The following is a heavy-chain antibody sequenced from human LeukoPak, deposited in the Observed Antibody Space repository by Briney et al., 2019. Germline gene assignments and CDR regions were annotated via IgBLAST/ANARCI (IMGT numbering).Heavy chain of an antibody. V-gene: IGHV1-18*01. J-gene: IGHJ5*02. CDR3: ARDQRYCSSTSCRWFDP. CDR2: IGAYNGNT. Sequence: WASVKVSCKASGYTFTSYGISWVRQAPGQGLEWMGWIGAYNGNTNYAQKLQGRVTMTTDTSTSTAYMELRSLRSDDTAVYYCARDQRYCSSTSCRWFDPWGQGTLVTVSS. CDR1: GYTFTSYG. D-gene: IGHD2-2*01.